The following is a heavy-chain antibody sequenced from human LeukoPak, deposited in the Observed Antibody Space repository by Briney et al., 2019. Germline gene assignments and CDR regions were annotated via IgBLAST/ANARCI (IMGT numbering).Heavy chain of an antibody. CDR2: ISSTSRYI. D-gene: IGHD5-18*01. V-gene: IGHV3-21*01. J-gene: IGHJ5*02. CDR1: GFTFSDYS. CDR3: ARGQLWQTGWFDP. Sequence: AGSLRLSCAASGFTFSDYSMHWVRQAPGKGLEWVSCISSTSRYIYYADSVRGRFTISRDNAKNSLYLQMNSLTAEDTAVYYCARGQLWQTGWFDPWGQGTLVTVSS.